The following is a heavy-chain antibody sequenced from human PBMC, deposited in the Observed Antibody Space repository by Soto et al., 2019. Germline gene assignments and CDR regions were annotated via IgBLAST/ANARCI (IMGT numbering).Heavy chain of an antibody. D-gene: IGHD6-19*01. J-gene: IGHJ4*02. V-gene: IGHV1-3*05. Sequence: QVQLVQSGAEEKKPGASVKVSCKASGYTFTGYAMHWVRQAPGQRLEWMGWINAGNGNTKYSQKFQGRVTITRDTSASTAYRELSSLRSAATAVYYCARAVAVAADFDYWGQGTLVTVSS. CDR1: GYTFTGYA. CDR2: INAGNGNT. CDR3: ARAVAVAADFDY.